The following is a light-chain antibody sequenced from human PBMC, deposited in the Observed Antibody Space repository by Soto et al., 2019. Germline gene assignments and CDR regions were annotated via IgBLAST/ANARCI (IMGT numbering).Light chain of an antibody. CDR2: DAS. J-gene: IGKJ1*01. V-gene: IGKV1-33*01. Sequence: DIQMTQSPSSLSASVGARVTITCQASQDISNYLNLYQQKPGKAPKLLIYDASNLETGVPSRFCGSGSGTDFTFTISSLQPEDIATYYCQQYDNLPWTFGQGTKVEIK. CDR3: QQYDNLPWT. CDR1: QDISNY.